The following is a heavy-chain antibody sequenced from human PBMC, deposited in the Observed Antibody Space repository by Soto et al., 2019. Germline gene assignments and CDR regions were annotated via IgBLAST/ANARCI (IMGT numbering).Heavy chain of an antibody. J-gene: IGHJ4*02. CDR3: ARERVVPAANPFDY. Sequence: PGGSLRLSCAASGFTFSSYSMNWVRQAPGKGLEWVSSISSSSSYIYYADSVKGRFTISRDNAKNSLYLQMNSLRAEDTAVYYCARERVVPAANPFDYWGQGTLVTVSS. CDR1: GFTFSSYS. V-gene: IGHV3-21*01. CDR2: ISSSSSYI. D-gene: IGHD2-2*01.